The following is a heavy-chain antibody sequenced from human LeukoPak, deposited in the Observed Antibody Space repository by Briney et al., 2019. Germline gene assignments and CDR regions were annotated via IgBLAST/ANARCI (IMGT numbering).Heavy chain of an antibody. CDR3: ARYGGSYYFDN. D-gene: IGHD1-26*01. V-gene: IGHV3-7*01. CDR2: IKQDGSER. J-gene: IGHJ4*02. Sequence: GGSLRLSCATSGFTFSNYWMSWVRQAPGKGLEWVANIKQDGSERYYVDSVKGRFTISRDNAKTSLYLQMNSLRAEDTAVYYCARYGGSYYFDNWGQGTLVTVSS. CDR1: GFTFSNYW.